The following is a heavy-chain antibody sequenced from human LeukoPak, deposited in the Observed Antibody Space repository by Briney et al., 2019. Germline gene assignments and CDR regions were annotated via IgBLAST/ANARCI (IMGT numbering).Heavy chain of an antibody. CDR2: IYTSGST. D-gene: IGHD4-23*01. CDR3: ARVTGTYLVTTVGMDV. J-gene: IGHJ6*04. V-gene: IGHV4-4*07. Sequence: SETLSLTCTVSGGSISSYYWSWIRQPAGKGLEWIGRIYTSGSTNYNPSLKSRVTISVDTSKNQFSLKLSSVTAADTAVYYCARVTGTYLVTTVGMDVWGKGTTVTVSS. CDR1: GGSISSYY.